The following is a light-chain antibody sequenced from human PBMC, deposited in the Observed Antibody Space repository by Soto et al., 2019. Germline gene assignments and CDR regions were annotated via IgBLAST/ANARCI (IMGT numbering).Light chain of an antibody. J-gene: IGLJ1*01. Sequence: QSVLTQPPSASGTPGQGVTISCSGSTSNIGSNYVYWYQQLPGTAPKLLIYRNNQRPSGVPDRFSGSKSCTSASLAISGLRSDDEADYFCATWDDSLNGFYVFGTGTKVTV. V-gene: IGLV1-47*01. CDR1: TSNIGSNY. CDR2: RNN. CDR3: ATWDDSLNGFYV.